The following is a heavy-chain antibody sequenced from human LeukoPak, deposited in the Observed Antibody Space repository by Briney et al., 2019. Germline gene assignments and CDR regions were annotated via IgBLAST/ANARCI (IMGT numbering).Heavy chain of an antibody. V-gene: IGHV3-23*01. CDR2: ITLSGGST. CDR3: AKRGNPAVGHHYLDV. CDR1: GFTFSNYA. D-gene: IGHD2-2*01. Sequence: GGSLRLSCAPSGFTFSNYAMSWVRQAPGKGLEWVSSITLSGGSTFYADSVKGRFTISRDNSKNTLYLQMNSLGAEDTAVYYCAKRGNPAVGHHYLDVWGEGTTVSVSS. J-gene: IGHJ6*03.